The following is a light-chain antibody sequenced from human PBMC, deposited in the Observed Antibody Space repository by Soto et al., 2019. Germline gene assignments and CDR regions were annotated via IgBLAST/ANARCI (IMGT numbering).Light chain of an antibody. CDR2: GAS. V-gene: IGKV3-20*01. J-gene: IGKJ1*01. CDR3: QQYHTSPVT. CDR1: QRVSSGY. Sequence: EIVWTQSPGTLSLSPGERATLSCRASQRVSSGYLAWYQQKPGQTPRLLIYGASGRATGIPDRFSGSGSGTDFTLTISRLEPEDFAVYYCQQYHTSPVTFGQGTKVDNK.